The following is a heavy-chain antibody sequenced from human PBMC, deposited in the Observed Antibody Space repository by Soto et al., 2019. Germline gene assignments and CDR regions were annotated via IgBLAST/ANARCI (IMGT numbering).Heavy chain of an antibody. CDR1: GDTFTSYY. V-gene: IGHV1-46*01. CDR3: ARVYCSGGGCYGIDY. J-gene: IGHJ4*02. CDR2: INPSGDT. D-gene: IGHD2-15*01. Sequence: QVQLVQSGAEVKKPGASVKISCKASGDTFTSYYMHWVRQAPGQGLGWMGIINPSGDTSYAQQFQGRVIMARDTSTSTVYMELSSLRSEDTAVYYCARVYCSGGGCYGIDYWGQGTLVTVSS.